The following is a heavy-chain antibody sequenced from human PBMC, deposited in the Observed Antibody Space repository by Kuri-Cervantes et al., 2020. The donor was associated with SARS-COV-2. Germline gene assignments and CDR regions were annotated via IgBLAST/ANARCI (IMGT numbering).Heavy chain of an antibody. CDR1: GFTFSSYS. V-gene: IGHV3-21*01. CDR2: ISSSSSYI. Sequence: GESLKISCAASGFTFSSYSMNWVRQAPGKGLEWVPSISSSSSYIYYADSVEGRFTISRDNAKNSLYLQMNSLRAEDTAVYYCARTLLTTVVNGEDYWGQGTLVTVSS. CDR3: ARTLLTTVVNGEDY. D-gene: IGHD4-23*01. J-gene: IGHJ4*02.